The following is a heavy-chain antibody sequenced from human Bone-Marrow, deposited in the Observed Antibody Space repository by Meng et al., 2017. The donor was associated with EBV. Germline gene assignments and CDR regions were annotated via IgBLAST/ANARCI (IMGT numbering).Heavy chain of an antibody. Sequence: QVQLEHAGAEVKKPGSSVKVSCKTSGGTFSSDAISWVRQAPGQGLEWMGGLIPMLGAPNYAQKFQDRVTIIADKSTSIHYMELSSLRSDDTAVYYCASESGRGYTPDYWGRGTLVTVSS. D-gene: IGHD3-10*01. J-gene: IGHJ4*02. CDR3: ASESGRGYTPDY. V-gene: IGHV1-69*06. CDR1: GGTFSSDA. CDR2: LIPMLGAP.